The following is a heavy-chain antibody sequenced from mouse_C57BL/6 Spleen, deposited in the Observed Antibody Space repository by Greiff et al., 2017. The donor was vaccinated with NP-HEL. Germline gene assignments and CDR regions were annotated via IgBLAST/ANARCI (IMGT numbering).Heavy chain of an antibody. CDR1: GFTFSDYG. Sequence: DVMLVESGGGLVKPGGSLKLSCAASGFTFSDYGMHWVRQAPEKGLEWVAYISSGSSTIYYADTVKGRSTISRDNAKNTLFLQMTSLRSEDTAMYYCARRDYFDYWGQGTTLTVSS. CDR3: ARRDYFDY. V-gene: IGHV5-17*01. J-gene: IGHJ2*01. CDR2: ISSGSSTI.